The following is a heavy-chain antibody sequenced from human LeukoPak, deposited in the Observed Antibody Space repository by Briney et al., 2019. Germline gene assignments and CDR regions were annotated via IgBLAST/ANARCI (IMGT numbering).Heavy chain of an antibody. Sequence: PSETLSLTRAVSGYSISSGYYWGWIRQPPGKGLEWIGSIYHTGSTYYNPSLKSRVTISVDTSKNHFSLKLSSVTAADTAVYYCAREYYDSSGYSDYWGQGTLVTVSS. J-gene: IGHJ4*02. V-gene: IGHV4-38-2*02. CDR1: GYSISSGYY. D-gene: IGHD3-22*01. CDR3: AREYYDSSGYSDY. CDR2: IYHTGST.